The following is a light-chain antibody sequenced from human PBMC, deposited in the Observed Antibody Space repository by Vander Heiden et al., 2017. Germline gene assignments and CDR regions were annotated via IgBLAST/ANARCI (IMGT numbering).Light chain of an antibody. CDR3: QQYGSSPRGT. CDR1: QSVSNSY. J-gene: IGKJ5*01. Sequence: EIVLTQSPGTLSLSLGERATLSCIASQSVSNSYLAWYQQKPGQAPRLLIYCVSSRDTGIPDRFTGSGSGTDFTLTISRLEAEDVAVYYCQQYGSSPRGTFGQGTQLEIK. V-gene: IGKV3-20*01. CDR2: CVS.